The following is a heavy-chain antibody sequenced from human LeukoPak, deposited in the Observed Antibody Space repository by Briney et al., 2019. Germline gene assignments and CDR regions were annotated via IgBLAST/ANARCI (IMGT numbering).Heavy chain of an antibody. J-gene: IGHJ4*02. CDR2: FYSSETT. CDR1: GGSISSYY. V-gene: IGHV4-4*07. CDR3: ARGFSSGSYYFDY. Sequence: PSETLSLTCTVSGGSISSYYWSWIRQPAGKGLEWIGRFYSSETTNFNPSLKSRVTMLVDTSRSQLSLKMTSLTAADTAVYYCARGFSSGSYYFDYWGQGALVTVSS. D-gene: IGHD1-26*01.